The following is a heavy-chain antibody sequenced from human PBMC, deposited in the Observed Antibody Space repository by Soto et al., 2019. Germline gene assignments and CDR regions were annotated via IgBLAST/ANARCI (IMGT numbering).Heavy chain of an antibody. CDR1: GLTFSSHH. J-gene: IGHJ3*01. CDR2: IRDNSATR. Sequence: EVQLLESEGGLVKPGGSLRLSCVASGLTFSSHHMQWARQAPGKGLEWVSYIRDNSATRYYADSVRGRFTISRDNAQNSVFLQMNSLRDEDTAVYYCGRDYRFDIDLWGQGTMVTVSS. D-gene: IGHD3-22*01. V-gene: IGHV3-48*02. CDR3: GRDYRFDIDL.